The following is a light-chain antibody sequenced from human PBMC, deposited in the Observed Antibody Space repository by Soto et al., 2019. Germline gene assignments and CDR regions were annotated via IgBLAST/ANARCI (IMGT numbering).Light chain of an antibody. V-gene: IGLV2-14*03. Sequence: QSALTQPASVSGSPGQSITISCTGTSSDVGAYNYVSWYQQHPGKVPKLLIYDVSNRTSGVSNRFSGSKSGNTASLTISGLQAEDEADYYCSSYTSDGTLVFGGGTKLTVL. J-gene: IGLJ2*01. CDR3: SSYTSDGTLV. CDR1: SSDVGAYNY. CDR2: DVS.